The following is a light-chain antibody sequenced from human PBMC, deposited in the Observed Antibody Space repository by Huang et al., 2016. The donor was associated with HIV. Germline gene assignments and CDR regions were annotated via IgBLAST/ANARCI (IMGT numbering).Light chain of an antibody. CDR2: GAS. Sequence: DIQMTQSPSSLSASIGDRVTITCRASQSISSHLNWYQQKPGKAPNLLSYGASKLQTGVPSRFSGSGSGTDFTLTISSLQPEDFATYYCQQSYDSRTFGQGTKVEI. CDR1: QSISSH. J-gene: IGKJ1*01. CDR3: QQSYDSRT. V-gene: IGKV1-39*01.